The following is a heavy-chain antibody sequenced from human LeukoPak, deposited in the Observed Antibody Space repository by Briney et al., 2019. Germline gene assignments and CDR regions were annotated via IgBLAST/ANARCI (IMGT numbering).Heavy chain of an antibody. V-gene: IGHV3-33*01. CDR2: IWHDGSNK. D-gene: IGHD3-10*01. J-gene: IGHJ4*02. CDR3: VRGNFNGGIDY. CDR1: GFTFSSHG. Sequence: GGSLRLSCAASGFTFSSHGMHWVRQAPGKGMEWVAVIWHDGSNKYYADSVKGRFTISRDNSKNTLYLQMNSLRAEDTAAYYCVRGNFNGGIDYWGQGTLVTVSS.